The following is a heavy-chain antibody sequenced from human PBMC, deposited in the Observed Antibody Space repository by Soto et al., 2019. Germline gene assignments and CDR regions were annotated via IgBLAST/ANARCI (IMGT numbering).Heavy chain of an antibody. J-gene: IGHJ4*02. D-gene: IGHD6-13*01. CDR3: ARDPPGAASDVLDY. V-gene: IGHV1-2*02. CDR2: INFNSGAT. CDR1: GNTFIGYY. Sequence: ASVKVSCKASGNTFIGYYIHWVRQAPGQGLEWMGWINFNSGATKYTQKFQGRASMTRDTSTTTVYIELSSLTSDDTAVYFCARDPPGAASDVLDYWGQGTLVTVSS.